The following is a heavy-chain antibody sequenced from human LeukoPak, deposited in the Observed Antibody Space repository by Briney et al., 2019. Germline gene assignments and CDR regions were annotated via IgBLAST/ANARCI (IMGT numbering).Heavy chain of an antibody. CDR2: IYPGDSDT. J-gene: IGHJ5*02. V-gene: IGHV5-51*01. D-gene: IGHD3-16*01. Sequence: GESLKISCKGSGYSFTSYWIGWVRQMPGKGLEWMGTIYPGDSDTRYSPSFQGQVTISADKSISTAYLQWSSLKASDTAMYYCARVGDSANNWFDPWGQGTLVTVSS. CDR1: GYSFTSYW. CDR3: ARVGDSANNWFDP.